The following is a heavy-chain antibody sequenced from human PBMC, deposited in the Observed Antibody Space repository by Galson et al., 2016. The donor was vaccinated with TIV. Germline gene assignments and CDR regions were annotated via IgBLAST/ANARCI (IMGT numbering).Heavy chain of an antibody. D-gene: IGHD1/OR15-1a*01. CDR3: AKVLVGGGNNMIFDY. V-gene: IGHV3-33*03. CDR1: GFTFSRYG. Sequence: SLRLSCATSGFTFSRYGMHWVRQAPGKGLEWVAVIWYEGNNRDYADSVKGRFTISRDNSKNTLYLEMNSLRAEDTAVYNCAKVLVGGGNNMIFDYWGQGTLVTVSS. J-gene: IGHJ4*02. CDR2: IWYEGNNR.